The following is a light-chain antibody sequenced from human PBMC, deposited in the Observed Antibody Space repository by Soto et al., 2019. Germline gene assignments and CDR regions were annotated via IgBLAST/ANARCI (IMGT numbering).Light chain of an antibody. CDR1: SSNIGAGYD. J-gene: IGLJ2*01. V-gene: IGLV1-40*01. Sequence: QSVLTQPPSVSGAPGQRGTISCTGSSSNIGAGYDVHWYQQLPGTAPKLLIYGNSNRPSGVPDRFSGSKSGTSASLAITVLQAEDEADYYCQSYDSSLSGSVVFGGGTKLTVL. CDR2: GNS. CDR3: QSYDSSLSGSVV.